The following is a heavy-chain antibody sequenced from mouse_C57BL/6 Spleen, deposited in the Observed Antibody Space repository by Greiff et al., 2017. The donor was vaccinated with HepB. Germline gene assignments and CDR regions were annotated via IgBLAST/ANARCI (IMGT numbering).Heavy chain of an antibody. V-gene: IGHV1-66*01. CDR2: IYPGSGNT. CDR3: ARGTMDTTWYFDV. J-gene: IGHJ1*03. CDR1: GYSFTSYY. D-gene: IGHD2-2*01. Sequence: QVQLQQSGPELVKPGASVKISCKASGYSFTSYYIHWVKQRPGQGLEWIGWIYPGSGNTKYNEKFKGKATLTADTSSSTAYMQLSSLTSEDSAVYYCARGTMDTTWYFDVWGTGTTVTVSS.